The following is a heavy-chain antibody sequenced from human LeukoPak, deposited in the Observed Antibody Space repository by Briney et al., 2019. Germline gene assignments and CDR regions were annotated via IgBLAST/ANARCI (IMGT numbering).Heavy chain of an antibody. CDR3: ARSQRGYGDYRWVFDY. D-gene: IGHD4-17*01. J-gene: IGHJ4*02. CDR2: IYPGDSDT. CDR1: GYRFTSYW. Sequence: GESLQISCQGSGYRFTSYWIGWVRQVPGKGLEWMGIIYPGDSDTRYSPSFQGQVTISADKSISTAYLQWSSLKASDTAMYYCARSQRGYGDYRWVFDYWGQGTLVTVSS. V-gene: IGHV5-51*01.